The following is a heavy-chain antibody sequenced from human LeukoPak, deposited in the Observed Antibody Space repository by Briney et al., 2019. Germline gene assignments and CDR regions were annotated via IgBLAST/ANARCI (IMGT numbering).Heavy chain of an antibody. Sequence: GSSVKVSCKASGGTFSSYAISWVRQAPGQGLEWMGRIIPILGIGNYAQKFQGRVTITADKSTSTAYMELSSLRSEDTAVYYCARGGVAAAGTYFQYWGQGSLVTVSS. CDR1: GGTFSSYA. D-gene: IGHD6-13*01. J-gene: IGHJ1*01. V-gene: IGHV1-69*04. CDR3: ARGGVAAAGTYFQY. CDR2: IIPILGIG.